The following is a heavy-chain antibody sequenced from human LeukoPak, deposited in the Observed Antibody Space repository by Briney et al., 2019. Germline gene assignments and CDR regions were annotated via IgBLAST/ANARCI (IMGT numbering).Heavy chain of an antibody. CDR2: INPNSGGT. Sequence: ASVKVSCKASGYTFAGYYMHWVRQAPGQGLEWMGWINPNSGGTNYAQKFQGRVTMTRDTSISTAYMELSRLRSDDTAVYYCARVGVRFSGVDYWGQGTLVTVSS. J-gene: IGHJ4*02. D-gene: IGHD3-10*01. V-gene: IGHV1-2*02. CDR3: ARVGVRFSGVDY. CDR1: GYTFAGYY.